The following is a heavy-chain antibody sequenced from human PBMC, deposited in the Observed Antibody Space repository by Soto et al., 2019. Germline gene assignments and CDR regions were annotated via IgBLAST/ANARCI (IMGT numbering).Heavy chain of an antibody. CDR1: GGSISSSSYY. J-gene: IGHJ5*02. V-gene: IGHV4-39*02. CDR3: ARDLYSSWFDP. Sequence: SETLSLTCTVSGGSISSSSYYWGGSRQPPGKGLEWIGSIYYSGSTYYNPSLKSRVTISVDTSKNQFSLKLSSVTAADTAVYYCARDLYSSWFDPWGQGTLVTVSS. CDR2: IYYSGST. D-gene: IGHD2-8*01.